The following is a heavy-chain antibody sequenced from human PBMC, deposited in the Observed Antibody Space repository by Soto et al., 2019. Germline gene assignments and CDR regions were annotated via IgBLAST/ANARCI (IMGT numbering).Heavy chain of an antibody. V-gene: IGHV3-15*07. CDR3: TTSLRFLEWLSDPPYYYGMDV. CDR2: IKSKTDGGTT. CDR1: GFTFSNAW. D-gene: IGHD3-3*01. J-gene: IGHJ6*02. Sequence: GGSLRLSCAASGFTFSNAWMNWVRQAPGKGLEWVGRIKSKTDGGTTDYAAPVKGRFTISRDDSKNKLYLQMNSLKTEDTAVYYCTTSLRFLEWLSDPPYYYGMDVWGQGTTVTVSS.